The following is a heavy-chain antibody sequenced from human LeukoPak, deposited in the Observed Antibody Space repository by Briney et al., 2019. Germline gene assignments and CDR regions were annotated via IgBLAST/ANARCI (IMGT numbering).Heavy chain of an antibody. CDR2: INPNSGGT. J-gene: IGHJ4*02. CDR1: GYTLTGYF. Sequence: ASVKVSCKASGYTLTGYFMHWVRQAPGQGLEWMGWINPNSGGTNYAQKFQGRVTMTRDTSISTAYMELSRLGSDDTAVYYCARDGASGYLADYWGQGTLVTVSS. V-gene: IGHV1-2*02. CDR3: ARDGASGYLADY. D-gene: IGHD3-3*01.